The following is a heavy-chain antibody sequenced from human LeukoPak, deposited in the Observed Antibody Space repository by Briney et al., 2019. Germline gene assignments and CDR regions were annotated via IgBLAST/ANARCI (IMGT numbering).Heavy chain of an antibody. CDR2: IIPMFGAI. CDR1: GGPFISYA. Sequence: ASVKVSCKTSGGPFISYAISWVRPAPGQGLEWMGGIIPMFGAIEHAQKFQARLTITADESTGTAYMELRSLTSEDTAVYYCARGEGAGGGASYFYYMDVWGKGTTVTISS. J-gene: IGHJ6*03. V-gene: IGHV1-69*13. CDR3: ARGEGAGGGASYFYYMDV. D-gene: IGHD3-16*01.